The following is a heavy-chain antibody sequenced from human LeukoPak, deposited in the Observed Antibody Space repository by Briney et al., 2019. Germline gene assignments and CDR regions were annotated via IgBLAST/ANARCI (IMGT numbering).Heavy chain of an antibody. CDR2: ISSSSSYI. Sequence: GGFLRLSCAASGFTFSSYSMNWVRQAPGKGLEWVSSISSSSSYIYYADSVKGRFTISRDNSKNTLYLQMNSLRAEDTAVYYCAKDSGSYLYYFDYWGQGTLVTVSS. V-gene: IGHV3-21*01. D-gene: IGHD1-26*01. J-gene: IGHJ4*02. CDR1: GFTFSSYS. CDR3: AKDSGSYLYYFDY.